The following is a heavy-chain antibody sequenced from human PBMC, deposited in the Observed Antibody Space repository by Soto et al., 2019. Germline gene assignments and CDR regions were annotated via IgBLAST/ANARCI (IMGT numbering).Heavy chain of an antibody. CDR3: ARGWIMVRGVIMDFPQYYFDY. D-gene: IGHD3-10*01. CDR1: GGTFSSYA. Sequence: ASVKVSCKASGGTFSSYAISWVRQAPGQGLEWMGGIIPIFGTANYAQKFQGRVTITADESTSTAYMELSSLRSEDTAVYYCARGWIMVRGVIMDFPQYYFDYWGQGTLVTVSS. V-gene: IGHV1-69*13. J-gene: IGHJ4*02. CDR2: IIPIFGTA.